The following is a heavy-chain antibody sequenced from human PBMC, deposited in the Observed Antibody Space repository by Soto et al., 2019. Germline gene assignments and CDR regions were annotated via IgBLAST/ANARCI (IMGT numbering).Heavy chain of an antibody. V-gene: IGHV3-30-3*01. D-gene: IGHD2-2*01. CDR1: GFTFSAYP. CDR2: ISSDGNNK. J-gene: IGHJ4*02. Sequence: GGSLRLSCAASGFTFSAYPMHWVRQAPGKGLEWVALISSDGNNKYYADSVKGRFTISRDISKNTLYLEMNSLRVDDTALYTCARTGPLSSAWFDCWGRGTLVTVSS. CDR3: ARTGPLSSAWFDC.